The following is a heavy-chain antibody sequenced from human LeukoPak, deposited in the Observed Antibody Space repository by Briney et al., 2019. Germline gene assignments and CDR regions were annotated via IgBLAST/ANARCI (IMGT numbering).Heavy chain of an antibody. CDR2: IIPIFGTA. Sequence: SVKVSCKASGGTFSSYAISWVRQAPGQGLEWMGGIIPIFGTANYAQKFQGGVTITADESTSTAYMELSSLRSEDTAVYYCARVDCSGGSCYLDYWGQGTLVTVSS. CDR1: GGTFSSYA. CDR3: ARVDCSGGSCYLDY. V-gene: IGHV1-69*13. D-gene: IGHD2-15*01. J-gene: IGHJ4*02.